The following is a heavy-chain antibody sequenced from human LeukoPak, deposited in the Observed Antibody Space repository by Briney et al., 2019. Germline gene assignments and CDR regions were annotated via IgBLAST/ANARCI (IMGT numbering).Heavy chain of an antibody. Sequence: PGGSLRLSCAACGFTFSRYGMHWVRQAPGKGLEWVAFIRYDGSDKSYAASVKGRFTISRDNSKNTLYLQMNSLRAEDTAMYYCAKIGAVAGHFDYWGQGTLVTVSS. V-gene: IGHV3-30*02. CDR1: GFTFSRYG. D-gene: IGHD6-19*01. CDR3: AKIGAVAGHFDY. J-gene: IGHJ4*02. CDR2: IRYDGSDK.